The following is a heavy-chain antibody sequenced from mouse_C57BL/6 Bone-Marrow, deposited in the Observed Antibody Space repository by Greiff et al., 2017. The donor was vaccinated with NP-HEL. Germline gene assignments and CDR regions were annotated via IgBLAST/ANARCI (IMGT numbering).Heavy chain of an antibody. J-gene: IGHJ2*01. V-gene: IGHV1-81*01. CDR2: IYPRSGNT. D-gene: IGHD1-1*02. Sequence: QVHVKQSGAELARPGASVKLSCKASGYTFTSHGISWVKQRTGQGLEWIGEIYPRSGNTYYNEKFKGKATLTADKSSSTAYMELRSLTSEDSAVYFCARRNYGQYYFDYWGQGTTLTVSS. CDR1: GYTFTSHG. CDR3: ARRNYGQYYFDY.